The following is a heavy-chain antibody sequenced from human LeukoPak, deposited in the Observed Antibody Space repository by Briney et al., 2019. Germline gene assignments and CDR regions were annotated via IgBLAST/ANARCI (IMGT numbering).Heavy chain of an antibody. CDR2: IGTYRGNT. CDR1: GYTFTSDG. Sequence: SVKVSCKTSGYTFTSDGISWVRQAPGQGLEWMGWIGTYRGNTNYAQMFQGRVTMTTDTSTSTAYMELKNLRSDDTAVYYCARTPGMVVVKTFYCMDVWGQGTTVTVSS. J-gene: IGHJ6*02. V-gene: IGHV1-18*01. CDR3: ARTPGMVVVKTFYCMDV. D-gene: IGHD3-22*01.